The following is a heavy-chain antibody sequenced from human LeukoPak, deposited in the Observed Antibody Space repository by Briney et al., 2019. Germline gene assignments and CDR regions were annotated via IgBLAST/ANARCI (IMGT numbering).Heavy chain of an antibody. V-gene: IGHV3-7*04. J-gene: IGHJ4*02. Sequence: GGSLRLSCAASGFTFSTYWMNWVRQAPGKGLEWVANIKQDGKEKFYVDSVKGRFTISRDNAKNSLYLQMNSLRDEDTAVYYCVGGSGYLIEYWGQGTLGTVSS. CDR2: IKQDGKEK. CDR3: VGGSGYLIEY. D-gene: IGHD3-22*01. CDR1: GFTFSTYW.